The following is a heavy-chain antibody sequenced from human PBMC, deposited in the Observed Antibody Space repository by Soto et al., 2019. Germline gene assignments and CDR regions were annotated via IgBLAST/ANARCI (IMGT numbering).Heavy chain of an antibody. V-gene: IGHV3-48*03. CDR1: GCKFKNYD. Sequence: GGYLRPSCAASGCKFKNYDMNWVRKAPGKGLEWVSYISHSGASIDYADSVRGRFTISRDNAKNSLYLQMNSLRAEDTAVYYCARDAPLPQGRWLNLDFWGQGTRVTVSA. CDR2: ISHSGASI. D-gene: IGHD5-12*01. CDR3: ARDAPLPQGRWLNLDF. J-gene: IGHJ4*02.